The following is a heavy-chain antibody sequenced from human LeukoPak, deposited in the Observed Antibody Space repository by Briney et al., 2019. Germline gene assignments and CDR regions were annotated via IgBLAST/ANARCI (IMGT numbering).Heavy chain of an antibody. CDR1: GFTFTSSA. J-gene: IGHJ5*02. CDR3: AAERATGNWFDP. CDR2: IVVGSGNT. D-gene: IGHD1-26*01. Sequence: SVKVSCKASGFTFTSSAMQWVRQARAQRHEWIGWIVVGSGNTNYAQKFQERVTITRDMSTSTAYMELSSLRSEDTAVYYCAAERATGNWFDPWGQGTLVTVSS. V-gene: IGHV1-58*02.